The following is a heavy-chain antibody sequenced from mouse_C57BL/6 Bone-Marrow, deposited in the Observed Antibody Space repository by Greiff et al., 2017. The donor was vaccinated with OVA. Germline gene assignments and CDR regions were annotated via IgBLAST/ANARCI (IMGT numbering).Heavy chain of an antibody. CDR1: GFTFSSYG. V-gene: IGHV5-6*01. J-gene: IGHJ1*03. CDR3: ARHHYYGSSYWYFDV. CDR2: ISSGGSYT. Sequence: EVQLKESGGDLVKPGGSLKLSCAASGFTFSSYGMSWVRQTPDKRLEWVATISSGGSYTYYPDSVKGRFTISRDNAKNTLYLQMSSLKSEDTAMYYCARHHYYGSSYWYFDVWGTGTTVTVSS. D-gene: IGHD1-1*01.